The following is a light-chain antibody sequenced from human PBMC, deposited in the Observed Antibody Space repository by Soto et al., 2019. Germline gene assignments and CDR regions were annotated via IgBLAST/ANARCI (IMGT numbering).Light chain of an antibody. CDR1: QGIKND. Sequence: IQMTQSPSTLSASVGDRFTITCRASQGIKNDLGWYQQKPGKAPKLLIYTASSLQSGVPSRFSGSGSGTDFTLTISSLQPEDFATYYCLQDYNYPWTFGQGTTVDIK. V-gene: IGKV1-6*01. J-gene: IGKJ1*01. CDR3: LQDYNYPWT. CDR2: TAS.